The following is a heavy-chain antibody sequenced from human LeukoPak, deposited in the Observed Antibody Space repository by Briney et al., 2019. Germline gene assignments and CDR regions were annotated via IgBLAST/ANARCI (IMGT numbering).Heavy chain of an antibody. J-gene: IGHJ4*02. CDR1: GLTFNNYV. V-gene: IGHV3-23*01. D-gene: IGHD1-26*01. CDR3: AKDLGRLDY. Sequence: GGFLRLSCAVSGLTFNNYVMSSVRQPPGKGLEWVSAITDGGEKTYYADSVKGRFTISRDNSKDTLYLQMSSLRVEDTAVYYCAKDLGRLDYWGQGTLVTVSS. CDR2: ITDGGEKT.